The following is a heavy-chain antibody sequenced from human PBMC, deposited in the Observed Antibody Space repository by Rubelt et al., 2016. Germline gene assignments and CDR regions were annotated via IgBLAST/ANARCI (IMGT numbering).Heavy chain of an antibody. CDR2: INHSGTS. CDR1: GGSFGNYY. Sequence: QVQLQQWGTGLLKPSETLSLTCAVHGGSFGNYYWTWIRPPPGKGLEWIGEINHSGTSHYNPSLKSRATISIATSENQLARWRSAGIAADTAVYYCARGSERMIWSLYYFDYWGQGTLVTVSS. V-gene: IGHV4-34*01. D-gene: IGHD3-10*01. CDR3: ARGSERMIWSLYYFDY. J-gene: IGHJ4*02.